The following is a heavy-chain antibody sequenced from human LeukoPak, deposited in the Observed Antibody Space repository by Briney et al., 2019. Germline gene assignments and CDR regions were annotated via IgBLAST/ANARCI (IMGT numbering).Heavy chain of an antibody. V-gene: IGHV1-69*13. CDR3: ARSDVLQRYQLLHYYYYMDV. Sequence: SVKVSCKASGGTFSSYAFSWVRQAPGQGLEWMGGIIPFFSTSNYAQKFQGRVTITADESTSTAYMELRSLTSEDTAVYYCARSDVLQRYQLLHYYYYMDVWGKGTTVTISS. CDR1: GGTFSSYA. D-gene: IGHD2-2*01. CDR2: IIPFFSTS. J-gene: IGHJ6*03.